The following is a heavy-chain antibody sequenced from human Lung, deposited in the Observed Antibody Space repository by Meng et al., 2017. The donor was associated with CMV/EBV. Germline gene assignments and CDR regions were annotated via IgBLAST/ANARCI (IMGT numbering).Heavy chain of an antibody. V-gene: IGHV2-26*01. J-gene: IGHJ4*02. CDR2: IFSNDEK. CDR1: GFPLSNGRIG. CDR3: ARTGDKVVRALDY. D-gene: IGHD2-2*01. Sequence: SGXXLVXPTQPLTLTCTLSGFPLSNGRIGVSCIRQPPGKALEWLVHIFSNDEKSYNTSLKRRLTISTDTSKSQVVLTMTAVDPVDTATNYCARTGDKVVRALDYWGQGSLVTVSS.